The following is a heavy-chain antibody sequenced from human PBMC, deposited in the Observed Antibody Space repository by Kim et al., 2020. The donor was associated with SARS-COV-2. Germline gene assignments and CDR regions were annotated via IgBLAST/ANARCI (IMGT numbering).Heavy chain of an antibody. V-gene: IGHV1-46*01. CDR3: ARELPGRY. Sequence: GGNTSYDQKFQGRVTFTRDTATSTVYMELSSLRSEYTAVYYCARELPGRYWGQGTLVTVSS. J-gene: IGHJ4*02. CDR2: GGNT.